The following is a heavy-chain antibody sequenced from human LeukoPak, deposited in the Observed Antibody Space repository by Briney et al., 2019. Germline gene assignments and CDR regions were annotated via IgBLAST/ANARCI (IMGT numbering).Heavy chain of an antibody. Sequence: SETLSLTCTVSIDSMFGYFWSWIRQPPGGGLEWIGYIYDTGRTNYNPSLKSRVTMSVDTSKNQFSLKLSSVTAADTAVYYCARTAYYYDSSGYYGGVNAFDIWGQGTMVTVSS. D-gene: IGHD3-22*01. J-gene: IGHJ3*02. V-gene: IGHV4-59*12. CDR2: IYDTGRT. CDR3: ARTAYYYDSSGYYGGVNAFDI. CDR1: IDSMFGYF.